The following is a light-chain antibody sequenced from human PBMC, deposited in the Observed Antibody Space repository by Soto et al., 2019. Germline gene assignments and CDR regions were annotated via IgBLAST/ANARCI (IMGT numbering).Light chain of an antibody. Sequence: EIVLTQSPGTLSLSPGERATLSCRAIQSVSSNYLAWYQQRPGQAPRLLIYDASSRATGVPEGFSGSGSGTDFTLTISSLEPEDFAVYYCQQRSNWPSITFGQGTRLEI. V-gene: IGKV3D-20*02. CDR2: DAS. CDR3: QQRSNWPSIT. CDR1: QSVSSNY. J-gene: IGKJ5*01.